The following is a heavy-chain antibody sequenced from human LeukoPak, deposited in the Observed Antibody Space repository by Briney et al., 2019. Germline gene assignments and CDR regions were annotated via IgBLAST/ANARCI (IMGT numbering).Heavy chain of an antibody. Sequence: GGSLRLSCAASGFTFSDYYMSWIRQAPGKGLEGVSYISRSGSTIYYADSVKGRFTISRDNAKNSLYLQMDSLRAEDTAVYYCARAGIAAAPYYYYYMDVWGKGTTVTVSS. CDR2: ISRSGSTI. CDR1: GFTFSDYY. D-gene: IGHD6-13*01. CDR3: ARAGIAAAPYYYYYMDV. J-gene: IGHJ6*03. V-gene: IGHV3-11*04.